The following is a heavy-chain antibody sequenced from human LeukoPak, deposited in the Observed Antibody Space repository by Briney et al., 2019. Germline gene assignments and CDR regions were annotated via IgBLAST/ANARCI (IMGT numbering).Heavy chain of an antibody. V-gene: IGHV4-39*01. CDR1: GGSISSSSYY. J-gene: IGHJ4*02. D-gene: IGHD3-10*01. CDR2: IYYSGST. Sequence: SETLSLTCTVSGGSISSSSYYWGWIRQPPGKGLERIGSIYYSGSTYYNPSLKSRVTISVDTSKNQFSLKLSSVTAADTAVYYCARHSITMVQGVPFDYWGQGTLVTVSS. CDR3: ARHSITMVQGVPFDY.